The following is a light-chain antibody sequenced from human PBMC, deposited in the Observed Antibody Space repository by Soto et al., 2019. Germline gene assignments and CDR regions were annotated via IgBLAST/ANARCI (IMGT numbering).Light chain of an antibody. CDR3: QQANSFPLT. CDR1: QGVSSW. CDR2: AAS. Sequence: DIQMTQSPSSVSASVGDRGTITRRASQGVSSWLAWYKQKQGKAPNXXIYAASTLQSGVPSRFRGSGSGTDFTLTISSLKPEDFETYYCQQANSFPLTVGQGTRLEI. V-gene: IGKV1-12*01. J-gene: IGKJ5*01.